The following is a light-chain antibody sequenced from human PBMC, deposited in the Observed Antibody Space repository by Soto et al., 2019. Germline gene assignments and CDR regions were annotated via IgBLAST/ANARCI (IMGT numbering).Light chain of an antibody. V-gene: IGKV1-5*03. CDR2: KAS. CDR3: QQYGSSVRYT. Sequence: DIQMTQSPSTLSGSVGDRVTITCRASQTISSWLAWYQQKPGKAPKLLIYKASTLKSGVPSRFSGSGSGTEFTLTISSLQPDDFAVYYCQQYGSSVRYTFGQGTKLEIK. CDR1: QTISSW. J-gene: IGKJ2*01.